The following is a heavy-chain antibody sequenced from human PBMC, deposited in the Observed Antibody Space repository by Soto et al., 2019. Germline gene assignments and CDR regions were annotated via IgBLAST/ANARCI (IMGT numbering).Heavy chain of an antibody. Sequence: GSLRLSCAASGFTVSSNYMSWVRQAPGKGLEWVSVIYSGGSTYYADSVRGRFTISRDNSKNTLYLQMKSLRAEDTAVYYCPRDPPATRHGMDVWGQGTTVTVSS. CDR1: GFTVSSNY. V-gene: IGHV3-53*01. CDR2: IYSGGST. J-gene: IGHJ6*02. CDR3: PRDPPATRHGMDV.